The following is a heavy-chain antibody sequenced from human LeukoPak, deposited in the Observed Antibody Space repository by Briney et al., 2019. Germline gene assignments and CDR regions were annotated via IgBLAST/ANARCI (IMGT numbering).Heavy chain of an antibody. V-gene: IGHV4-39*01. CDR3: ARLTYYYYGSGSYYTWFDP. Sequence: PSETLSLTCTVSGGSISSSSYYWGWIRQPPGKGLEWIGSIYYSGSTYYNPSLKSRVTISVDTSKNQFSLKLSSVTAADTAVYYCARLTYYYYGSGSYYTWFDPWGRGTLVTVSS. CDR1: GGSISSSSYY. J-gene: IGHJ5*02. CDR2: IYYSGST. D-gene: IGHD3-10*01.